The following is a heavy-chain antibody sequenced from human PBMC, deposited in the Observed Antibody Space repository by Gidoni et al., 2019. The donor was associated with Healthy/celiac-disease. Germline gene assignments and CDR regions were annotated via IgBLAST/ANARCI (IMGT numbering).Heavy chain of an antibody. CDR2: ISYDGSNK. D-gene: IGHD1-7*01. CDR1: GFTFSSYA. V-gene: IGHV3-30-3*01. Sequence: QVQLVESGGGVVQPGRSLRLSCPASGFTFSSYAMHWVSQAPGKGLEWVAVISYDGSNKYYADSVKGRFTISRDNSKNTLYLQMNSLRAEDTAVYYCAGLGNWNSPVEFDYWGQGTLVTVSA. CDR3: AGLGNWNSPVEFDY. J-gene: IGHJ4*02.